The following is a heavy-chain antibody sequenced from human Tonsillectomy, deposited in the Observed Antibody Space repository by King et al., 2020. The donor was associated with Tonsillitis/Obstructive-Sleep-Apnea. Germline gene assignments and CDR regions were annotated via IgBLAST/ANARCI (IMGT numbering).Heavy chain of an antibody. CDR1: GYNFFNHW. CDR2: IYPGDSDT. V-gene: IGHV5-51*01. D-gene: IGHD2-21*01. Sequence: QLVQSGAELKKPGESLKISCEASGYNFFNHWIGWVRQMPGKGLEWMAIIYPGDSDTRYSPSFQGQVTISADGSISPAYLQWSSLKASDTAMYYCARLAYCAGDCYHFDYWGQGSLVTVST. CDR3: ARLAYCAGDCYHFDY. J-gene: IGHJ4*02.